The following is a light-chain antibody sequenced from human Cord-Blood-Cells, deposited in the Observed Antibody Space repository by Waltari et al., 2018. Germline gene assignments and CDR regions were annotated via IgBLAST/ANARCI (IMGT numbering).Light chain of an antibody. V-gene: IGLV2-23*01. CDR3: CSYAGSSTYVV. Sequence: QSALTQPASGSGSPGQSITISCTGTSSDVGIYNLSSCYQQHPGKAPKLMIYEGSKRPSGVSNRFSGSKSGNTASLTISGLQAEDEADYYCCSYAGSSTYVVFGGGTKLTVL. CDR2: EGS. CDR1: SSDVGIYNL. J-gene: IGLJ2*01.